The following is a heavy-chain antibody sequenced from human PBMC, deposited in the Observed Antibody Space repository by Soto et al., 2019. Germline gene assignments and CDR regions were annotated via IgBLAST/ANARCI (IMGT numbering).Heavy chain of an antibody. CDR1: GGSISNGGYY. V-gene: IGHV4-31*03. CDR3: ARDRYSSQVHYYYGMDV. Sequence: SETLSLTCTVSGGSISNGGYYWSWIRQDPGKGLEWIGYIYYSGSTYYNPSLKSRITISVDTSKNQFSLNLRSVTAADTAVYYCARDRYSSQVHYYYGMDVWGQGTTVTVSS. J-gene: IGHJ6*02. CDR2: IYYSGST. D-gene: IGHD6-19*01.